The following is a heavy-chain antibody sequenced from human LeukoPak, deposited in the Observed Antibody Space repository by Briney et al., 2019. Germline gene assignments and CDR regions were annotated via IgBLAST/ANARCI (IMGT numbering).Heavy chain of an antibody. CDR2: SDPEDGEI. CDR1: GDTLNELS. CDR3: ARAPAHDYGDYGDRFDY. D-gene: IGHD4-17*01. J-gene: IGHJ4*02. Sequence: ASVKVSCKVSGDTLNELSMHWVRQAPGKGLEWMGGSDPEDGEITYAQKFQGRVTITADESTSTAYMELSSLGSEDTAVYYCARAPAHDYGDYGDRFDYWGQGTLVTVSS. V-gene: IGHV1-24*01.